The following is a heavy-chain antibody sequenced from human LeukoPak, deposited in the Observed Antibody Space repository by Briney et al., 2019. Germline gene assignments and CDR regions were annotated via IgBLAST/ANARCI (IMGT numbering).Heavy chain of an antibody. J-gene: IGHJ4*02. Sequence: PGGSLRLSCAASGFTFSSYWMSWVRQAPGKGLEWVANIKQDGSEKYYVDSVKGRFTFSRDNAKNSLYLQMNSLRAEDTAVYYCARDASTSCFDCWGQGALVTVSS. CDR2: IKQDGSEK. D-gene: IGHD2-2*01. CDR1: GFTFSSYW. V-gene: IGHV3-7*01. CDR3: ARDASTSCFDC.